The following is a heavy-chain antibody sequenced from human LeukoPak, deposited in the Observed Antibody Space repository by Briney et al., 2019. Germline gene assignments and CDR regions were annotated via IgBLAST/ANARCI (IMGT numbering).Heavy chain of an antibody. CDR1: GGSFSGYY. V-gene: IGHV4-34*01. CDR2: INHSGST. Sequence: SETLSLTCAVYGGSFSGYYWSWIRQPPGKGLEWIGEINHSGSTNYNPSLQSRVTISVDTSKNQFSLKLSSVTAADTAVYYCARGRDHDAFDIWGQGTMVTVSS. J-gene: IGHJ3*02. CDR3: ARGRDHDAFDI.